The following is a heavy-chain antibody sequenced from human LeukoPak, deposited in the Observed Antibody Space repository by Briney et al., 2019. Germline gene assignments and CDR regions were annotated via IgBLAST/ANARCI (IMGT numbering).Heavy chain of an antibody. V-gene: IGHV1-2*02. CDR2: INPNSGGT. Sequence: ASVKVSCKASGYTFTSYYMHWVRQAPGQGLEWMGWINPNSGGTNYVQKFQGRVTMTRDTSISTAYMELSRLRSDDTAVYYCAIPISSAVATDYWGQGTLVTVSS. J-gene: IGHJ4*02. CDR3: AIPISSAVATDY. D-gene: IGHD5-12*01. CDR1: GYTFTSYY.